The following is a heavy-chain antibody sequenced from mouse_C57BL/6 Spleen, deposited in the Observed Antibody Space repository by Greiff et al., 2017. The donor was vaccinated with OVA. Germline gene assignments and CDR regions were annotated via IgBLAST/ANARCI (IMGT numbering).Heavy chain of an antibody. CDR1: GYTFTSYG. D-gene: IGHD2-4*01. V-gene: IGHV1-81*01. Sequence: QVQLQQSGAELARPGASVKLSCKASGYTFTSYGISWVKQSTGQGLEWIGEIYPRSGNTYYNEKFKGKATLTADKSSSTAYMELRSLTSEDSAVYFCAKGELRRYFDVWGTGTTVTVSS. CDR2: IYPRSGNT. CDR3: AKGELRRYFDV. J-gene: IGHJ1*03.